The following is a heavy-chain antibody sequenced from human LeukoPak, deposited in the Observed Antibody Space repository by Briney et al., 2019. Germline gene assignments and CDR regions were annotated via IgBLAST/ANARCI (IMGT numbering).Heavy chain of an antibody. CDR3: ASSLHCSSTSCSEGDAFDI. J-gene: IGHJ3*02. D-gene: IGHD2-2*01. V-gene: IGHV3-7*01. Sequence: QPGGSLRLSCAASGFTFTSSWMCWVRQAPGKGLEWLANINEAGSVTNYVHSVRGRFTISRDNAKNSLYLQMNSLRAEDTAVYYCASSLHCSSTSCSEGDAFDIWGQGTMVTVSS. CDR2: INEAGSVT. CDR1: GFTFTSSW.